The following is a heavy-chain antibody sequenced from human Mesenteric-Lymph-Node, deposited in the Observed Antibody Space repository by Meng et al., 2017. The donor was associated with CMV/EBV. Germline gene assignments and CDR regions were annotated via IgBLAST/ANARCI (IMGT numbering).Heavy chain of an antibody. CDR2: ISPTGTTI. CDR3: ARKYCIITSCYRVGMDV. J-gene: IGHJ6*02. Sequence: GESLKISCAASGFTFSTYDMNWVRQSPGKGLEWVSYISPTGTTIYYADSVKGRFTISRDNAKNSLFLQMNSLRAEDTAVYYCARKYCIITSCYRVGMDVWGQGTTVIVSS. V-gene: IGHV3-48*03. D-gene: IGHD2-2*02. CDR1: GFTFSTYD.